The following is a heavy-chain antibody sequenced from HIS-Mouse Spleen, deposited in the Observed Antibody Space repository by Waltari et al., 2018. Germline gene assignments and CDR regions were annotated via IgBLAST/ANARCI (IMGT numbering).Heavy chain of an antibody. CDR2: IYYSGST. Sequence: QLQLQESGPGLVKPSETLSLTCTVSGGSISSSSYYWGWIRQPPGKGLEWIGSIYYSGSTYYTPSLKSRVTISVDTSKNQFSLKLSSVTAADTAVYYCARGAPSAGNFDYWGQGTLVTVSS. V-gene: IGHV4-39*07. J-gene: IGHJ4*02. CDR1: GGSISSSSYY. CDR3: ARGAPSAGNFDY.